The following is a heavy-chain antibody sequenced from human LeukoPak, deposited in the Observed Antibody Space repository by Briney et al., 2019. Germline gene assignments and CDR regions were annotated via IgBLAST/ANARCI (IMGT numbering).Heavy chain of an antibody. V-gene: IGHV5-51*01. D-gene: IGHD6-13*01. CDR1: GYSFTSYW. CDR3: ARRSNPYSSSWYFDY. J-gene: IGHJ4*02. CDR2: IYPGDSDT. Sequence: GESLKISCKGSGYSFTSYWIGWVRQMPGRGLEWMGIIYPGDSDTRYSPSFQGQVTISADKSISTAYLQRGSLKASDTAMYYCARRSNPYSSSWYFDYWGQGTLVTVSS.